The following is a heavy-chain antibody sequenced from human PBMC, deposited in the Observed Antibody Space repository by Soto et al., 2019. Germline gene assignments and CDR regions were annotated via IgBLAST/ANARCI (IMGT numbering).Heavy chain of an antibody. CDR2: IYPGDSDT. Sequence: GESLKISCKGSGYSFTTYWIGWVRQMPGKGLECMGIIYPGDSDTRYSPSFQGQVTISADKSISTAYLQWSSLKASDTAMYYCARPRSSSRHYYVMDVWGQGTTVTVSS. J-gene: IGHJ6*02. CDR3: ARPRSSSRHYYVMDV. CDR1: GYSFTTYW. D-gene: IGHD6-13*01. V-gene: IGHV5-51*01.